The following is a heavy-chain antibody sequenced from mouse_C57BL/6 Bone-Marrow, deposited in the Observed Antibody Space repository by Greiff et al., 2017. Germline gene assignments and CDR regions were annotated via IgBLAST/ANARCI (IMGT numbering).Heavy chain of an antibody. V-gene: IGHV1-69*01. CDR1: GYTFTSYW. Sequence: VQLQQPGAELVMPGASVKLSCKASGYTFTSYWMHWVKQRPGQGLEWIGEIDPSDSYTNYNQKFKGKSTLTVDKSSSTAYMQLSSLTSEDSAVYYCEISYYGNYGAWFAYWGQGTLVTVSA. J-gene: IGHJ3*01. CDR2: IDPSDSYT. D-gene: IGHD2-1*01. CDR3: EISYYGNYGAWFAY.